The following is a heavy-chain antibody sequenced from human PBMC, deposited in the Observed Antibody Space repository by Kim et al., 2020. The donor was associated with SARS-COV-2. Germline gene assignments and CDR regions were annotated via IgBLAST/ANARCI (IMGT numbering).Heavy chain of an antibody. CDR1: GGSISSGDYY. Sequence: SETLSLTCTVSGGSISSGDYYWSWIRQPPGKGLEWIGYIYYSGSTSYNPSLRGRVAISVDTSKNQFSLKLSSVTAADTAVYYCARDLGGYASLGAHWYFDLWGRGNLVTVSS. V-gene: IGHV4-30-4*01. D-gene: IGHD5-12*01. CDR3: ARDLGGYASLGAHWYFDL. CDR2: IYYSGST. J-gene: IGHJ2*01.